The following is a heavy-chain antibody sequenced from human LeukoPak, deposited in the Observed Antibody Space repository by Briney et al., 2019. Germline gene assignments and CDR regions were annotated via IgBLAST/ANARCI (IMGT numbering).Heavy chain of an antibody. CDR3: ARVMATTWSVGFGGLDY. CDR2: ISSGSSYI. J-gene: IGHJ4*02. D-gene: IGHD5-12*01. V-gene: IGHV3-21*01. CDR1: GFTFSSYG. Sequence: GGSLRLSCAASGFTFSSYGVNWVRQAPGKGLEWVSSISSGSSYIYYADSVKGRFTIPRDNAKNSLYLQMNSLRAEDTAVYYCARVMATTWSVGFGGLDYWGQGTLVTVSS.